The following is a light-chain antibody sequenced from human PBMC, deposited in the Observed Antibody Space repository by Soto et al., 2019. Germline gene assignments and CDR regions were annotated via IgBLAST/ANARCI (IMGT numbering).Light chain of an antibody. Sequence: DIQMTQSPSSLSASVGDRVTITCRASQGINNYLAWYQQKPGKVPKLLIYAASTLKSGVPSRFSGSGSGTDFSLTISSLQPEDAATYYCQEHHSAPITFGGGTKVEIK. CDR1: QGINNY. CDR3: QEHHSAPIT. CDR2: AAS. J-gene: IGKJ4*01. V-gene: IGKV1-27*01.